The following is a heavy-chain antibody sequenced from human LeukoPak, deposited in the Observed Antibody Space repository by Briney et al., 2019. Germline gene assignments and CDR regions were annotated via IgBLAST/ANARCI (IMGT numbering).Heavy chain of an antibody. CDR1: GGSISSSSYY. D-gene: IGHD6-13*01. V-gene: IGHV4-39*07. J-gene: IGHJ4*02. CDR2: IYYSGST. Sequence: PSETLSLTCTVSGGSISSSSYYWGWIRQPPGKGLEWIGSIYYSGSTYYNPSLKSRVTISVDTSKNQFSLKLSSVTAADTAVYYCARGDLIRGRQQLVDYWGQGTLVTVSS. CDR3: ARGDLIRGRQQLVDY.